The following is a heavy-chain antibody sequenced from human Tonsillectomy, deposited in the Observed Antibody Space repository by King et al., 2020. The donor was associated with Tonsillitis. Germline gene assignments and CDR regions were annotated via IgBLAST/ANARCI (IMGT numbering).Heavy chain of an antibody. CDR3: AKDISSIAPYYYAMDV. CDR1: GFTFDDYA. D-gene: IGHD6-6*01. Sequence: VQLVESGGGLVQPGRSLRLSCAASGFTFDDYAMHWVRQAPGKGLEWVSGISWNSGSIGYADSVKGRFTISRDNAKTSLYLQMNSLRAEDTALYYCAKDISSIAPYYYAMDVWGQGTTVTVSS. J-gene: IGHJ6*02. V-gene: IGHV3-9*01. CDR2: ISWNSGSI.